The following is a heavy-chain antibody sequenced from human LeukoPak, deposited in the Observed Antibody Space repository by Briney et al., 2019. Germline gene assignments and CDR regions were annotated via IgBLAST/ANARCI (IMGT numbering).Heavy chain of an antibody. Sequence: SGPGLVKPWETLSLTCTVSGDSISRSSDYWGWIRQPPGKGPEWIGSVYYIGSTFYNPSLKSRLTISIDTSKNQFSLKLSSVTAEDTAVYYCARALAKGVGATYYYYYMDVWGKGTTVTISS. D-gene: IGHD1-26*01. J-gene: IGHJ6*03. V-gene: IGHV4-39*07. CDR3: ARALAKGVGATYYYYYMDV. CDR1: GDSISRSSDY. CDR2: VYYIGST.